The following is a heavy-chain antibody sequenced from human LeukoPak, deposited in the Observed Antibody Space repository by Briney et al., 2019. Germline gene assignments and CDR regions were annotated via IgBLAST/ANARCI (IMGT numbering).Heavy chain of an antibody. D-gene: IGHD3-10*01. Sequence: SETLSLTCTVSGGSISSGSYYWSWIRQPAGKGLEWIGRIYTSGSTNYNPSLKSRVTISVDTSKNQFSLKLSSVTAADTAVYYCARDAQPLLWFGEYPPLYGMDVWGQGTTVTVSS. CDR3: ARDAQPLLWFGEYPPLYGMDV. J-gene: IGHJ6*02. V-gene: IGHV4-61*02. CDR1: GGSISSGSYY. CDR2: IYTSGST.